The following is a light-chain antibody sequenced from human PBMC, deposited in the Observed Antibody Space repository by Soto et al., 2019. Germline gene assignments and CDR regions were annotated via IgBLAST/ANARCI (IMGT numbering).Light chain of an antibody. CDR1: TSFVGSYHR. CDR2: EGN. J-gene: IGLJ2*01. Sequence: QSVLPKPASVSGSPGQSITFSCTGTTSFVGSYHRVSWYQVHPGKAPKLMMYEGNKRPSGVSNRFSGSTSANTASLTISGLQAEDEAYYYCGSLVGSASLGFGGGTKLTVL. V-gene: IGLV2-23*01. CDR3: GSLVGSASLG.